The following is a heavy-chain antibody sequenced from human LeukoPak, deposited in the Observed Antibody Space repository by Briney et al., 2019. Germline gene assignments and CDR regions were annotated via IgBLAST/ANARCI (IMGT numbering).Heavy chain of an antibody. D-gene: IGHD5-24*01. CDR1: GYSLSSGYY. CDR2: VDHSGGT. J-gene: IGHJ4*02. CDR3: ARHRSGWLQSSFDY. V-gene: IGHV4-38-2*02. Sequence: PSETLSLTCTVSGYSLSSGYYWGWIRQPPGKGLEWIGSVDHSGGTYYNPSLRSRVSISVDTSKKQFSLKLSSVTAADTAVYYCARHRSGWLQSSFDYWGQGTLVTVSS.